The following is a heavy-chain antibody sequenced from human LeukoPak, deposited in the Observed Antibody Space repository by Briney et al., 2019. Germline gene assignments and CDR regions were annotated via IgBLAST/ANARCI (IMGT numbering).Heavy chain of an antibody. V-gene: IGHV3-21*01. CDR2: ISSSSSYI. Sequence: GGALRLSXAASGFTFSSYSMNWVRQAPGKGVEGVSSISSSSSYIYYADSVKCPFTISRDNAKNSLYLQMNSLRAEDTAVYYCARGPGRGVNWWYFDYWGQETLVTVSS. J-gene: IGHJ4*02. CDR1: GFTFSSYS. CDR3: ARGPGRGVNWWYFDY. D-gene: IGHD2-8*02.